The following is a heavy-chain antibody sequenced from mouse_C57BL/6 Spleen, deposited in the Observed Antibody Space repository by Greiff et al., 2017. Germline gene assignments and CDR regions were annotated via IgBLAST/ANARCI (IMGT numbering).Heavy chain of an antibody. CDR2: IYPGSGST. Sequence: VQLQQPGAELVKPGASVKMSCKASGYTFTSYWITWVKQRPGQGLEWIGDIYPGSGSTNYNEKFKSKATLTVDTSSSTAYMQLSSLTSEDSAVXYCARDSSGYGGTMDYWGQGTSVTVSS. CDR3: ARDSSGYGGTMDY. CDR1: GYTFTSYW. J-gene: IGHJ4*01. D-gene: IGHD3-2*02. V-gene: IGHV1-55*01.